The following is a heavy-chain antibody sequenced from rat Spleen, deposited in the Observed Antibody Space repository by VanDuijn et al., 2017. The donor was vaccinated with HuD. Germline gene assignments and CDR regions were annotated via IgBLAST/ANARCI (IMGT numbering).Heavy chain of an antibody. CDR2: VSYEGSGT. J-gene: IGHJ2*01. Sequence: EVQLVESGGGLVQPGRSMKLSCAASGFTFSNYDMAWVRQAPKKGLEWVASVSYEGSGTYYGDSVKDRFTISRDNAKSTLYLQMNSLRSEDTATYFCTRENWYYFDYWGQGVMVTVSS. CDR1: GFTFSNYD. D-gene: IGHD4-2*01. V-gene: IGHV5-22*01. CDR3: TRENWYYFDY.